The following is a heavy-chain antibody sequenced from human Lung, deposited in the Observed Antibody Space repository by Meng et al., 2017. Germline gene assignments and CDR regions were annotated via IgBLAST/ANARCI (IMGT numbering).Heavy chain of an antibody. CDR1: GVSFSPYP. J-gene: IGHJ3*02. CDR2: IAHDGYNH. V-gene: IGHV3-30*04. Sequence: QLVGSGRGVVQPGRSLRISCLGYGVSFSPYPVHWVRQAPGKGLQWVAIIAHDGYNHDYADSVKGRFTMSRDNSKNTLSLEMNDLRVEDTAVYYCTRRGNWGSAFDIWGQGTMVTVSS. D-gene: IGHD3-16*01. CDR3: TRRGNWGSAFDI.